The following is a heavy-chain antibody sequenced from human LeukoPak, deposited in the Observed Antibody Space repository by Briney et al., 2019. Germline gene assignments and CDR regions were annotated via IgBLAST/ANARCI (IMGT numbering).Heavy chain of an antibody. J-gene: IGHJ4*02. CDR1: GFSLSTSGVG. D-gene: IGHD6-13*01. V-gene: IGHV2-5*02. CDR3: AHSISSSWYVREGFDY. Sequence: SGPTLVNPTQTLTLTCTFSGFSLSTSGVGVGWIRQPPGKALEWLALIYWDDDKRYSPSLKSRLTITKDTSKNQVVLTMTNMDTVDTATYYCAHSISSSWYVREGFDYWGQGTLVTVSS. CDR2: IYWDDDK.